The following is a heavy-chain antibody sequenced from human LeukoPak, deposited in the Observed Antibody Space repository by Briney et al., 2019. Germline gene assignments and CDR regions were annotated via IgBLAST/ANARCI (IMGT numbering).Heavy chain of an antibody. Sequence: GGSLRLSCAASGFTFSSYAMSWVRQAPGKGLEWVSAISGSGGSTYYADSVKGRFTISRDNSKNTLYLQMNSLRAEDTAVYYCAKDGPIDFRSGYALQYYYYYMDVWGKGTTVTVSS. J-gene: IGHJ6*03. V-gene: IGHV3-23*01. CDR3: AKDGPIDFRSGYALQYYYYYMDV. CDR2: ISGSGGST. CDR1: GFTFSSYA. D-gene: IGHD3-3*01.